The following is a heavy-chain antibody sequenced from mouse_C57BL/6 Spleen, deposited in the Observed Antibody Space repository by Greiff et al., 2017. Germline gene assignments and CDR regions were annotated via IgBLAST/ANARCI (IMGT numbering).Heavy chain of an antibody. J-gene: IGHJ3*01. V-gene: IGHV1-81*01. CDR3: ARHDYDTWFAY. CDR2: IYPRRGNT. Sequence: QVQLQQSGAELARPGASVKLSCKASGYTFTSYGISWVKQRTGQGLEWIGEIYPRRGNTYYNETLKGKATLTADKSSSTAYMELRSLTSEDSAVYFGARHDYDTWFAYWGQGTLVTVSA. CDR1: GYTFTSYG. D-gene: IGHD2-4*01.